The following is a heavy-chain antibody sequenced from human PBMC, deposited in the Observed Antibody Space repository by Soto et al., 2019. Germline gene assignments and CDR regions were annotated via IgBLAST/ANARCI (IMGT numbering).Heavy chain of an antibody. Sequence: PGQSLKISCKGSGYSFTSYWIGWVRQMPGKGLEWMGIIYPGDSDTRYSPSFQGQVTISADKSISTAYLQWSSLKATDTAMYYCARCVVVASVGWSDPWGQGTLVTVSS. CDR3: ARCVVVASVGWSDP. D-gene: IGHD2-15*01. J-gene: IGHJ5*02. CDR2: IYPGDSDT. V-gene: IGHV5-51*01. CDR1: GYSFTSYW.